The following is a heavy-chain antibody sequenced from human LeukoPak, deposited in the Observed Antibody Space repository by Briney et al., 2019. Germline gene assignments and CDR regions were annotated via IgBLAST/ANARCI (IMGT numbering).Heavy chain of an antibody. CDR1: GDTFTNYD. Sequence: ASVKVSCKASGDTFTNYDINWVRQATGQGPEWMGWMNPNSGATGYAQKFQARVTVTRNTSISTAYMELSSLRSEDTAIYYCARGAYSASSEYFDCWGQGTLVTVSS. J-gene: IGHJ4*02. V-gene: IGHV1-8*01. CDR2: MNPNSGAT. D-gene: IGHD1-26*01. CDR3: ARGAYSASSEYFDC.